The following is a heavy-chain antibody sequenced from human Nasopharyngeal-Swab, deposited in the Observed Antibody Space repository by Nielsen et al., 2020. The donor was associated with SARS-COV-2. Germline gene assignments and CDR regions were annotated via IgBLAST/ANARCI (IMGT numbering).Heavy chain of an antibody. D-gene: IGHD4-23*01. J-gene: IGHJ4*02. CDR1: GFTFRSYA. V-gene: IGHV3-74*01. CDR2: INTDGRRT. Sequence: GESLKISCAASGFTFRSYAMSWVRQVPGEGLVWVSRINTDGRRTNYAESVKGRFTISRDNVKNMLYLQMNNLRPEDTAVYYCARDLGGFGGYWGQGTLATVSS. CDR3: ARDLGGFGGY.